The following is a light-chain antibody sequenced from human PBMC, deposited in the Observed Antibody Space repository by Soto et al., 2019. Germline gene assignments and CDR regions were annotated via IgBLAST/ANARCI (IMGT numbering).Light chain of an antibody. Sequence: EIVLTQFPATLSLSPGDGATLSCRASQSVSSCLAWYQQNPGQAPRLLIYDASNRATGIPARFSGSGSGTDFTLTISSLEPEDFAVYYCQQRSNWPPVTFGQGTRLEIK. CDR1: QSVSSC. CDR2: DAS. V-gene: IGKV3-11*01. J-gene: IGKJ5*01. CDR3: QQRSNWPPVT.